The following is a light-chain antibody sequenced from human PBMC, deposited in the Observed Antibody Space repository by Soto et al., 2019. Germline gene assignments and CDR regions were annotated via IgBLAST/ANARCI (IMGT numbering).Light chain of an antibody. Sequence: DIVMTQSPATLSVSPGERATLSCRASQNISTNLAWYQQKPGQAPRLLIYDASNRATGIPARFSGSGSGTDFTLTISSLEPEDVAVYYCQQRSNWPITLGQGTRLEIK. CDR1: QNISTN. CDR3: QQRSNWPIT. J-gene: IGKJ5*01. V-gene: IGKV3-11*01. CDR2: DAS.